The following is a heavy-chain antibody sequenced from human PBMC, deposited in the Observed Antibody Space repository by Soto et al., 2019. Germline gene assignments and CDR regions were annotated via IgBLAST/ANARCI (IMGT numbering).Heavy chain of an antibody. CDR2: ISYDGSNK. CDR1: GFTFSSYA. CDR3: ARAESGWWEDAFDI. D-gene: IGHD6-19*01. J-gene: IGHJ3*02. V-gene: IGHV3-30*14. Sequence: QVQLVESGGGVVQPGRSLRLSCAASGFTFSSYAMHWVRQAPGKGLEWVAVISYDGSNKYYADSVKGRFTISRDKSKNTLYRQRNSLRAEDAAVYYWARAESGWWEDAFDIWGKGTMVTVSS.